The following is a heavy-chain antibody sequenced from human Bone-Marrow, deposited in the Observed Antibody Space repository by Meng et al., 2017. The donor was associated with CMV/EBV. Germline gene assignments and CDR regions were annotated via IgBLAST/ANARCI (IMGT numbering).Heavy chain of an antibody. CDR2: ISSSSTYI. Sequence: GESLKISCAASGFTFGNNNMNWVRQAPGKGLEWVSSISSSSTYIYYADSVKGRFTISRDKAKNSLYLQMNSLRAEDTAVYYCARGGNSVVPTAVLGGMDVWGQGATVTVSS. CDR1: GFTFGNNN. CDR3: ARGGNSVVPTAVLGGMDV. V-gene: IGHV3-21*01. D-gene: IGHD2-2*01. J-gene: IGHJ6*02.